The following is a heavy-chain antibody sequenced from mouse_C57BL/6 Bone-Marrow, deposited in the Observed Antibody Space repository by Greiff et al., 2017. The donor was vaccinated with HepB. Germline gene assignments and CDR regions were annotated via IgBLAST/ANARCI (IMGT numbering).Heavy chain of an antibody. D-gene: IGHD3-2*02. Sequence: EVQLQHSGAELVRPGASVKLSCTASGFNIKDDYMHWVKQRPEQGLEWIGWIDPENGDTEYASKFQGKATITADTSSNTAYLQLSSLTSEDTAVYYCTTLQLTPEFAYWGQGTLVTVSA. CDR3: TTLQLTPEFAY. V-gene: IGHV14-4*01. CDR2: IDPENGDT. J-gene: IGHJ3*01. CDR1: GFNIKDDY.